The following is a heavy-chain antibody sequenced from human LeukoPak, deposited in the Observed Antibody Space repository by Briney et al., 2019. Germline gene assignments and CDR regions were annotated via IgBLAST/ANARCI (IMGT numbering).Heavy chain of an antibody. CDR2: IYDSEST. CDR1: GGSISSGGYY. V-gene: IGHV4-31*03. J-gene: IGHJ5*02. D-gene: IGHD3-16*01. Sequence: SETLSLTCTVSGGSISSGGYYWSWIRQHPGKGLEWIGYIYDSESTYYNPSLKSRVTISVDTSKNQFSLKLSSVTAADTAVYCCARDGGWRENWFDPWGQGTLVTVSS. CDR3: ARDGGWRENWFDP.